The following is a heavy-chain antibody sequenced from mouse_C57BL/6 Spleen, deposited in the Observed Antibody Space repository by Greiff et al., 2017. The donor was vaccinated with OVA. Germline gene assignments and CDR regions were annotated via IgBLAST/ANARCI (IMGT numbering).Heavy chain of an antibody. CDR3: ARWGKGDLLLRYYAMDY. Sequence: QVQLKESGPELVKPGASVKISCKASGYAFSSSWMNWVKQRPGKGLEWIGRIYPGDGDTNYNGKFKGKATLTADKSSSTAYMQLSSLTSEDSAVYFCARWGKGDLLLRYYAMDYWGQGTSVTVSS. J-gene: IGHJ4*01. V-gene: IGHV1-82*01. D-gene: IGHD1-1*01. CDR2: IYPGDGDT. CDR1: GYAFSSSW.